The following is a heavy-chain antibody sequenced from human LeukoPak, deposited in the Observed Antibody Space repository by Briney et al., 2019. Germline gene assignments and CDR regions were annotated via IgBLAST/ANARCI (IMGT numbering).Heavy chain of an antibody. V-gene: IGHV3-23*01. CDR2: ISGSGGST. CDR1: GFTLSSYA. J-gene: IGHJ4*02. D-gene: IGHD2-8*01. Sequence: GGSLRLSCAASGFTLSSYAMSWVRQAPGKGLEWVSVISGSGGSTYYADPVKGRFTISRDNSKNTLYMQMNSLRAEDTAVYYCAKDIVLMMYANGFDYWGQGTLVTVSS. CDR3: AKDIVLMMYANGFDY.